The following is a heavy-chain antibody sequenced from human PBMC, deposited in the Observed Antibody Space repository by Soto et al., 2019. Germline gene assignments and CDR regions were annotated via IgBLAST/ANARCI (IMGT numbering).Heavy chain of an antibody. D-gene: IGHD3-22*01. CDR1: GFTFSSYW. Sequence: EVQLVESGGGLVQPGGSLRLSCADSGFTFSSYWMHWVRQAPGKGLVWDSRINSDGSSTNYADSVKGRFTISRDNAKNTLYLQMNSLRVEDTAVYYCARKYNYESSGYYYWGQGTLVTVSS. CDR3: ARKYNYESSGYYY. CDR2: INSDGSST. J-gene: IGHJ4*02. V-gene: IGHV3-74*01.